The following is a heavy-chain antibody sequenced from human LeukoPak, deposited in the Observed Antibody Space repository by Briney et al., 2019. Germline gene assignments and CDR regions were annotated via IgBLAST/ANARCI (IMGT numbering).Heavy chain of an antibody. J-gene: IGHJ5*02. V-gene: IGHV1-8*01. CDR3: ARGQYYYGSGQAFNWFDP. Sequence: ASVKVFCKASGYTFTSYDINWVRQATGQGLECMGWMNPNSGNTGYAQKFQGRVTMTRNTSISTAYMELSSLRSEDTAVYYCARGQYYYGSGQAFNWFDPWGQGTLVTVSS. CDR1: GYTFTSYD. CDR2: MNPNSGNT. D-gene: IGHD3-10*01.